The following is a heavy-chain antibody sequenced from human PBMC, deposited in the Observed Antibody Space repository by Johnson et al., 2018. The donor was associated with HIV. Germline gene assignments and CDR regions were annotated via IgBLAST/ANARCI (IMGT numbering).Heavy chain of an antibody. D-gene: IGHD3-22*01. J-gene: IGHJ3*02. V-gene: IGHV3-74*01. Sequence: VQLVESGGDLVQPGGSLRLSCVGSGFTFSTNWMHWVRQAPGKGLVWVSRINSDGSSTSYADSVKGRFTISRDNAKNTLYLQMDSLGAEDSAVYYCAVRQWLPDDVFNIWGQGAMVTVSS. CDR2: INSDGSST. CDR3: AVRQWLPDDVFNI. CDR1: GFTFSTNW.